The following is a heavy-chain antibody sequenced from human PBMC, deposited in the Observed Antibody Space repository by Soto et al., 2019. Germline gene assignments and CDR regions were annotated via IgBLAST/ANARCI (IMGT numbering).Heavy chain of an antibody. D-gene: IGHD3-9*01. CDR2: ISSSSSTI. Sequence: GGSLRLSCAASGFTFSSYSMNWVRQAPGKGLEWVSYISSSSSTIYYADSVKGRFTISRDNAKNSLYLQMNSLRAEDTAVYYCARGRYFDPLYYFDYWGQGTLVTVSS. J-gene: IGHJ4*02. CDR3: ARGRYFDPLYYFDY. V-gene: IGHV3-48*01. CDR1: GFTFSSYS.